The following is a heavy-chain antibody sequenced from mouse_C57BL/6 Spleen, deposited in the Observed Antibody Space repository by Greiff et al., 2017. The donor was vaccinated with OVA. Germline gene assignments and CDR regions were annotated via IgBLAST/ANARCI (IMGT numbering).Heavy chain of an antibody. D-gene: IGHD3-3*01. V-gene: IGHV5-12*01. CDR2: LSHGGGST. Sequence: DVLLVESGGGLVQPGGSLKLSCAASGFTFSDYYMYWVRQTPEKRLEWVAYLSHGGGSTYYPDTVKGRFTISRDNAKNTLYLQMSRLKSEDTAMYYCAREKFGGPFAYWGQGTLVTVSA. CDR3: AREKFGGPFAY. CDR1: GFTFSDYY. J-gene: IGHJ3*01.